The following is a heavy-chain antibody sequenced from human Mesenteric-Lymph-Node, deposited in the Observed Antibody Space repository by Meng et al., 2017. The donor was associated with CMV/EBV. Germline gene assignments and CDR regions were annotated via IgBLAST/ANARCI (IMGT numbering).Heavy chain of an antibody. CDR1: GFTFSDYS. D-gene: IGHD6-13*01. CDR3: ARAGEEDAAATFSPYYYGMDL. V-gene: IGHV3-48*04. CDR2: ISSSSSTI. J-gene: IGHJ6*02. Sequence: GESLKISCAASGFTFSDYSMNWARQAPGKGLEFISFISSSSSTIYYSDSVKGRFTILRDNAKNLLLLEMSTLRAEDTALYYCARAGEEDAAATFSPYYYGMDLWGQGTTVTVSS.